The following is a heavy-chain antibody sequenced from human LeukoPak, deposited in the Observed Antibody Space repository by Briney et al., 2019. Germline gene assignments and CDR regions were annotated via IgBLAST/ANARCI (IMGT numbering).Heavy chain of an antibody. CDR2: ISAYNGNT. D-gene: IGHD2-15*01. Sequence: ASVKVSCKASGYTFTSYGISWVRQAPGQGLEWMGCISAYNGNTNYAQKLQGRVTMTTDTSTSTAYMELRSLRSDDTAVYYCARDGDIVVVVAATDAFDIWGQGTMVTVSS. CDR3: ARDGDIVVVVAATDAFDI. CDR1: GYTFTSYG. V-gene: IGHV1-18*01. J-gene: IGHJ3*02.